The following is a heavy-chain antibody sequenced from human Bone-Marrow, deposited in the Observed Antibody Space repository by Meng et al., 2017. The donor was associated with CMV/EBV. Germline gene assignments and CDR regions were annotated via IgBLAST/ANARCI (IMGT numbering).Heavy chain of an antibody. CDR1: GFTFSSYW. D-gene: IGHD3-3*01. Sequence: GESLKISCAASGFTFSSYWMSWVRQAPGKGLEWVAVISYDGSEKYYVNSVKGRFTISRDNAKNSLYLQMNSLRAEDTAVYYCARGLSPGDFWSGYRYYYYYGMDVWGQGTTVTVSS. CDR2: ISYDGSEK. J-gene: IGHJ6*02. V-gene: IGHV3-7*01. CDR3: ARGLSPGDFWSGYRYYYYYGMDV.